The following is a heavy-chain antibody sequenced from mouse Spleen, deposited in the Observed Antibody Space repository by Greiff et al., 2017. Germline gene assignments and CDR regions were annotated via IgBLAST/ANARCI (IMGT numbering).Heavy chain of an antibody. Sequence: VKLVESGPELVKPGASVKISCKASGYAFSSSWMNWVKQRPGKGLEWIGRIYPGDGDTNYNGKFKGKATLTADKSSSTAYMQLSSLTSEDSAVYFCARELGLWYFDVWGTGTTVTVSS. CDR1: GYAFSSSW. V-gene: IGHV1-82*01. J-gene: IGHJ1*03. CDR3: ARELGLWYFDV. D-gene: IGHD4-1*01. CDR2: IYPGDGDT.